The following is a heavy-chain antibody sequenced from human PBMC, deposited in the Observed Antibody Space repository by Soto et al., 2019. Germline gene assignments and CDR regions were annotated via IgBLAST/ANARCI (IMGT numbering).Heavy chain of an antibody. CDR3: ANSGYVVRGFIINPPPIDY. Sequence: GGSLRLSCAASGFTFSSYAMSWVRQAPGKGLEWVSAISGSGGSTYYADSVKGRFTISRDNSKNTLYLQMNSLRAEDTAVYYCANSGYVVRGFIINPPPIDYWGQGTLVPVSS. V-gene: IGHV3-23*01. CDR1: GFTFSSYA. CDR2: ISGSGGST. D-gene: IGHD3-10*01. J-gene: IGHJ4*02.